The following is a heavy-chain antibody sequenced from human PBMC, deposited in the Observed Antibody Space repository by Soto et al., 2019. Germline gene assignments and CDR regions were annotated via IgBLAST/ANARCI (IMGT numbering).Heavy chain of an antibody. V-gene: IGHV3-15*01. CDR2: IKSKTDGGTT. D-gene: IGHD4-17*01. CDR3: TTGGNDLIIGYYATSGMYA. J-gene: IGHJ6*02. CDR1: GFTFSNAW. Sequence: PGGSVRLSCAASGFTFSNAWMSWVRQAPGKGLEWVGRIKSKTDGGTTDYAAPVKGRFTISRDDSKNTLYLQMNSLKTEDTAVYYCTTGGNDLIIGYYATSGMYAWAQQTAVTISS.